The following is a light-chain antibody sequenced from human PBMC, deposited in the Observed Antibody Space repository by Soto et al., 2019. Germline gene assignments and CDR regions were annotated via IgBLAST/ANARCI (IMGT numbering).Light chain of an antibody. V-gene: IGKV1-5*03. Sequence: DIQMTQSPSTLSGSVGDRVTITCRASQTISSWLAWYQQKPGKAPKLLIYKASTLKSGVPSRFSGSGSGTEFTLTISSLQPDDFALYYCQQRSSWPFTFGPGTRVDVK. CDR2: KAS. J-gene: IGKJ3*01. CDR1: QTISSW. CDR3: QQRSSWPFT.